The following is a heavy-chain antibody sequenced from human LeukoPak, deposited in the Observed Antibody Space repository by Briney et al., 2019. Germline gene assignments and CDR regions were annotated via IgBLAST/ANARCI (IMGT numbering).Heavy chain of an antibody. J-gene: IGHJ4*02. CDR3: ARGYDILTAYFPF. CDR2: INHSGIT. D-gene: IGHD3-9*01. Sequence: KSSETLSLTCAVYDGSFSGYYWSWIRQPPGKGLEWIGEINHSGITNYNPSLKSGVTISVDTSKNQFSLKLTSVTAADTAVYYCARGYDILTAYFPFWGQGTLVTVSS. V-gene: IGHV4-34*01. CDR1: DGSFSGYY.